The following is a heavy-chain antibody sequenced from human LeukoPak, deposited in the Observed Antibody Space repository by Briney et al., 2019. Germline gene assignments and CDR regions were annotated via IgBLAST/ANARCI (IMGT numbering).Heavy chain of an antibody. Sequence: SETLSLTCTVSGGSISSYYWSWIRQPAGKGLEWIGRIYTSGSTNYNPSLKSRVTMSVDTSKNQLSLKLSSVTAADTAVYYCARDAYGYLNKNYFDYWGQGTLVTVSS. D-gene: IGHD5-24*01. CDR3: ARDAYGYLNKNYFDY. CDR1: GGSISSYY. J-gene: IGHJ4*02. V-gene: IGHV4-4*07. CDR2: IYTSGST.